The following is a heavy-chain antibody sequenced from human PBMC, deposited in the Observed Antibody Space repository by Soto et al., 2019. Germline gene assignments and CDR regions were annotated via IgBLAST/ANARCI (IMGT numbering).Heavy chain of an antibody. CDR3: VRGGNPYHYATSGPGTFDK. CDR1: GDSVSSGDSY. J-gene: IGHJ4*02. D-gene: IGHD1-26*01. CDR2: MSFSGYT. Sequence: QVQLQESGPGLVKPSQTLSLTCSVSGDSVSSGDSYWSWIRQPPGKALEWIGYMSFSGYTSYSPSLKSRVTISVDMSKSQFSLRLTSVTAADTAVYYCVRGGNPYHYATSGPGTFDKWGQGTLVSVSS. V-gene: IGHV4-30-4*01.